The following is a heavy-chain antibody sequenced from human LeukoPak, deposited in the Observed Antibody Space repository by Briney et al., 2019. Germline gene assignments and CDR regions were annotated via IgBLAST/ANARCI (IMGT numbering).Heavy chain of an antibody. V-gene: IGHV1-24*01. CDR1: GYTLTKLS. J-gene: IGHJ5*02. CDR3: TTILRMIRGALDP. D-gene: IGHD3-10*01. CDR2: FDPEDDET. Sequence: ASVKVSCKVSGYTLTKLSMHWVRQAPGKGLEWMGGFDPEDDETIYAQKFQGRVTMTEDTSTDTAYMELSSLRSEDTAVYYCTTILRMIRGALDPWGQGTLVTVSS.